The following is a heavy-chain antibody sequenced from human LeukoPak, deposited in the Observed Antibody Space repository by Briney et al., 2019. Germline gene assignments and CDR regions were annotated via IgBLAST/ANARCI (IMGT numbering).Heavy chain of an antibody. J-gene: IGHJ4*02. CDR2: IYHSGST. D-gene: IGHD6-13*01. Sequence: SETLSLTCAVSGGSISSGGYSWSWIRQPPGKGLEWIGYIYHSGSTYYNPSLKSRVTISVDTSKNQFSLKLSSVTAADTAVYYCARGGRGSSWTHGYWGQGTLVTVSS. CDR3: ARGGRGSSWTHGY. V-gene: IGHV4-30-2*01. CDR1: GGSISSGGYS.